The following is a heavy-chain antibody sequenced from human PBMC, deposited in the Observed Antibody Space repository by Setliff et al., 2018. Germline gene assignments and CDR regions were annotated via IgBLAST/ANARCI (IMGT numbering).Heavy chain of an antibody. CDR1: EFTFNKYW. V-gene: IGHV3-7*01. CDR2: IDPDGITI. Sequence: PGGSLRLSCAASEFTFNKYWMTWVRQAPGKGLEWVANIDPDGITIYSDSVRGRFTISRDSAKNSLHLQMTSLSAEDTAVYYCARRLPYFGMDVWGQGTTVTVSS. J-gene: IGHJ6*02. D-gene: IGHD2-15*01. CDR3: ARRLPYFGMDV.